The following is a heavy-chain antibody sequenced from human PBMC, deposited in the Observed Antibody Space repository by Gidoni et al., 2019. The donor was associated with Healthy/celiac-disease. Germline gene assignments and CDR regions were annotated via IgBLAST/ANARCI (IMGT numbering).Heavy chain of an antibody. Sequence: VQLVQSGAEVTNPGSSVKVSCKASGGTFSSYAISWVRQAHGQGLEWRGRIIPSLGIENYAQKFQGRVTITADKSTSTAYMELSSLRSEDTAVYYCAREGEMATIAFDYWSQGTLVTVSS. V-gene: IGHV1-69*09. CDR2: IIPSLGIE. D-gene: IGHD5-12*01. CDR1: GGTFSSYA. J-gene: IGHJ4*02. CDR3: AREGEMATIAFDY.